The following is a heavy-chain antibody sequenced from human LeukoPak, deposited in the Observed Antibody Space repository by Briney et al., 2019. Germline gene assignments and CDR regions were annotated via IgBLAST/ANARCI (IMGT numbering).Heavy chain of an antibody. J-gene: IGHJ6*03. Sequence: GGSLRLSCVGSGFTFSNYAMNWVRQAPGRGLEWVSIITAGADSIHYADSVKGRFTISRDNSKNTVFFQMNSLRAEDTAIYYCAKDSGIYVRDYWYYYMDVWGKGTTVTVSS. CDR2: ITAGADSI. V-gene: IGHV3-23*01. D-gene: IGHD3-10*02. CDR3: AKDSGIYVRDYWYYYMDV. CDR1: GFTFSNYA.